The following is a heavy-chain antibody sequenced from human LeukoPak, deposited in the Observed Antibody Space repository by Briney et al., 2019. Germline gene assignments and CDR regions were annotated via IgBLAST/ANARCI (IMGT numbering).Heavy chain of an antibody. D-gene: IGHD3-10*01. CDR3: ARDLVDNYGSGSYYNPPAYYYYGMDV. CDR1: GGSISSGDYY. CDR2: IYYSGST. V-gene: IGHV4-30-4*01. Sequence: SETLSLTCTVSGGSISSGDYYWSWLRQPPGKGLEWIGYIYYSGSTYYNPSLKSRVTISVDTSKNQFSLKLSSVTAADTAVYYCARDLVDNYGSGSYYNPPAYYYYGMDVWGKGTTVTVSS. J-gene: IGHJ6*04.